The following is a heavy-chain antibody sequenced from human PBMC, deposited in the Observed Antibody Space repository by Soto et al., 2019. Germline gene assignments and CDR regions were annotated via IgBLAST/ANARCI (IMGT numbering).Heavy chain of an antibody. J-gene: IGHJ6*02. Sequence: GGSLRLSCAASGFTFSSYGMHWVRQAPGKGLEWVAVISYDGSNKYYADSVKGRFTISRDNSKNTLYLQMNSLRAEDTAVYYCAKWLSRGTMVRGYYYYYGMDVWGQGTTVTVSS. V-gene: IGHV3-30*18. CDR1: GFTFSSYG. CDR2: ISYDGSNK. CDR3: AKWLSRGTMVRGYYYYYGMDV. D-gene: IGHD3-10*01.